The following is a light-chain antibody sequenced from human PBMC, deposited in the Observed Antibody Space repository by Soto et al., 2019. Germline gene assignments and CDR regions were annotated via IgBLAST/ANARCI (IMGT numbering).Light chain of an antibody. CDR2: KAS. CDR1: QSIGTW. Sequence: DIQMTQSPYSLSASVGDRVTITCRASQSIGTWLAWYQQKPGKAPKLLIYKASSLESGVPSRFSGSGSATDFTLTISSLRPEDSATYYCQQSYSTPETFGQGTKVDI. CDR3: QQSYSTPET. J-gene: IGKJ1*01. V-gene: IGKV1-5*03.